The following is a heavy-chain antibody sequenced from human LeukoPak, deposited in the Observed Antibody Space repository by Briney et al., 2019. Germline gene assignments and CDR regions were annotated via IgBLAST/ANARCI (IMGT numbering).Heavy chain of an antibody. Sequence: QVGGSLRLSCVASGFTFGDYSVSWVRQAPEKGLEWVPSISGGSGAYTDYADSVQGRFTISRDNSKNTLYLQMNRLTAEDTAVYYCAKRAFRESGTHDYWGQGTLVTVSS. D-gene: IGHD3-10*01. CDR1: GFTFGDYS. V-gene: IGHV3-23*01. J-gene: IGHJ4*02. CDR3: AKRAFRESGTHDY. CDR2: ISGGSGAYT.